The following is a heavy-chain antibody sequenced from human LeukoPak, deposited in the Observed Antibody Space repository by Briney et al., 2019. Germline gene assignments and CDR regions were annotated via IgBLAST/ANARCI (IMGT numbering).Heavy chain of an antibody. Sequence: PGGSLRLSCAASGFTFSSYAMTWLRQAPGKGLEWVSAISGSDGSTYYADSVKGRFTISRDNSKNTLSLQMNNLRAEDTAVYYCARDGYGNNYMDVWGKGTTVTVSS. CDR1: GFTFSSYA. CDR3: ARDGYGNNYMDV. D-gene: IGHD1/OR15-1a*01. J-gene: IGHJ6*03. V-gene: IGHV3-23*01. CDR2: ISGSDGST.